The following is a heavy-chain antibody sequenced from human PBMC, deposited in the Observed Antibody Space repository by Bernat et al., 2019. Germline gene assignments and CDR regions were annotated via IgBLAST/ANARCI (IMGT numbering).Heavy chain of an antibody. CDR3: TRGLTGTTAYGMDV. CDR1: GFTFGDYA. V-gene: IGHV3-49*03. D-gene: IGHD1-7*01. Sequence: EVQLVESGGGLVQPGRSLRLSCTASGFTFGDYAMSWFRQAPGKGLEWVGFIRSKAYGGTTEYAASVEGRFTISRDDSKSIAYLQMNSLKTEDTAVYYCTRGLTGTTAYGMDVWGQGTTVTVSS. J-gene: IGHJ6*02. CDR2: IRSKAYGGTT.